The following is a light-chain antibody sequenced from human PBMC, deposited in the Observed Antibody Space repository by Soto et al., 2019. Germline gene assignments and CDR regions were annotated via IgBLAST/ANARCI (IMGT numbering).Light chain of an antibody. V-gene: IGLV1-51*02. Sequence: QSVLTQPPSVSAAPGQKVTISCSGSSSNIGNNYVSWYQQLPGTAPKLLIYENNKRPSGIPCRFAGSKSGTSATRGITGLQTGDEADYYCGTWDSSLSAYVFGTGTKVTVL. CDR3: GTWDSSLSAYV. CDR2: ENN. CDR1: SSNIGNNY. J-gene: IGLJ1*01.